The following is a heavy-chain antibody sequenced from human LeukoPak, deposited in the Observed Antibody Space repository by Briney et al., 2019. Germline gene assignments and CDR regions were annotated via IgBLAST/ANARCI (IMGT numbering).Heavy chain of an antibody. D-gene: IGHD3-3*01. V-gene: IGHV3-7*01. CDR2: IKQDGSEK. Sequence: PGGSLRLSCAASGFTFSSYWMSWVRQAPGKGLEWVANIKQDGSEKYYVDSVKGRFTISRDNAKNSLYLQMNSLRAEDTAVYYCARGRQGDFWSGQPLAFDIWGQGTMVTVSS. J-gene: IGHJ3*02. CDR3: ARGRQGDFWSGQPLAFDI. CDR1: GFTFSSYW.